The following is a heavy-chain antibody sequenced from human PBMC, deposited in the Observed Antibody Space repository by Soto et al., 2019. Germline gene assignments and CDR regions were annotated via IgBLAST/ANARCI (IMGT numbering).Heavy chain of an antibody. CDR3: VRRVSGNYDY. V-gene: IGHV3-64*01. J-gene: IGHJ4*02. CDR2: IRRNGGTT. CDR1: GFTFSSYD. Sequence: EVQLAESGGGMVQPGGSLRLSCVASGFTFSSYDMHWVRQAPGKGLEYVSSIRRNGGTTNYGNSVKGRFTISRDNSKNTLYLQMGSLRAEDMAVYYCVRRVSGNYDYWGQGTLVTVSS. D-gene: IGHD1-7*01.